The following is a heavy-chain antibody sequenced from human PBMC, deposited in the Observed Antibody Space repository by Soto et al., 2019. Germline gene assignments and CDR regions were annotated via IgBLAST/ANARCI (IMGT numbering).Heavy chain of an antibody. J-gene: IGHJ4*02. CDR3: ARWGCSGSNCNLNQRSFDL. Sequence: QVQLVESGGGVVQPGRSLRLSCAASGFIFNEYGMHWVRQAPGKGLEWVAVIWYDGSKKYYADSVKGRFTISRDNSKNTMSLQMNSLRVEDTAIYYCARWGCSGSNCNLNQRSFDLWGQGTLVTVSS. CDR1: GFIFNEYG. D-gene: IGHD2-15*01. CDR2: IWYDGSKK. V-gene: IGHV3-33*01.